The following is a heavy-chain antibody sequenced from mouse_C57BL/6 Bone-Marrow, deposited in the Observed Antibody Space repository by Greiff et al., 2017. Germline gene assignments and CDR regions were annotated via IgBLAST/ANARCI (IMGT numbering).Heavy chain of an antibody. CDR1: GYAFSSYW. D-gene: IGHD2-3*01. CDR2: IYPGDGDT. CDR3: ARSGELEWLLLNAMDY. J-gene: IGHJ4*01. Sequence: QVQLQQSGAELVKPGASVKISCKASGYAFSSYWMNWVKQRPGKGLEWIGQIYPGDGDTNYNGKFKGKATLTADKSSSTAYMQLSSLTSEDSAVYFCARSGELEWLLLNAMDYWGQGTSVTVSS. V-gene: IGHV1-80*01.